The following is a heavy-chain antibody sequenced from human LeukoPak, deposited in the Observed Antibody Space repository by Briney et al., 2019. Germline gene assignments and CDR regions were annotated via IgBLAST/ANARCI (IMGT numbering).Heavy chain of an antibody. CDR3: ARDLAYNWNYGGFDY. J-gene: IGHJ4*02. CDR2: IYYSGST. D-gene: IGHD1-7*01. V-gene: IGHV4-39*07. Sequence: PSETLSLTCTVSGGSISSSSYYWGWIRQPPGKGLEWIGRIYYSGSTYYNPSLKSRVTISVDTSKNQFSLKLSSVTAADTAVYYCARDLAYNWNYGGFDYWGQGTLVTVSS. CDR1: GGSISSSSYY.